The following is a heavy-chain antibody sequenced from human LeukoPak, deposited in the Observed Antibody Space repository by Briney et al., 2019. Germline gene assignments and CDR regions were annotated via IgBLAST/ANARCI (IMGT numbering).Heavy chain of an antibody. V-gene: IGHV1-18*01. CDR3: ARDRDLRIIALAVHSSDY. J-gene: IGHJ4*02. Sequence: ASVKVSCKASGYTFTSYDINWVRQAPGQGLEWMGWISPYNGNTNYAQNLQGRVTMTTDTSTTTAYMELRSLRSDDTAVYYCARDRDLRIIALAVHSSDYWGQGTLVTVSP. CDR1: GYTFTSYD. D-gene: IGHD6-19*01. CDR2: ISPYNGNT.